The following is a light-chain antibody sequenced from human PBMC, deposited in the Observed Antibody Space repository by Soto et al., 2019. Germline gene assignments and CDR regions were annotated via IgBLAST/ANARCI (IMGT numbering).Light chain of an antibody. CDR2: GNS. V-gene: IGLV1-40*01. CDR1: SSNIGAGYD. J-gene: IGLJ2*01. Sequence: QSVLTQPPSVSGAPGQRVTISCTGSSSNIGAGYDVHWYQQLPGTAPKLLISGNSNRPSGVPDRFSGSMSGTSAFLAITGLQPEDDADYYYQSYDTSLSGSIFGGGTKLTVL. CDR3: QSYDTSLSGSI.